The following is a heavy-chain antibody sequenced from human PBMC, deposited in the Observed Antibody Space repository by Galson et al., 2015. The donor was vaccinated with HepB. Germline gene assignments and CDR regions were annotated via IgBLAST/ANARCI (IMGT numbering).Heavy chain of an antibody. V-gene: IGHV3-33*06. CDR3: AKSRDGHNHGLEY. Sequence: SLRLSCAASGFTFSTYGMHWVRQAPGKGLEWVAGIWYDGSDKYSTDSVKGRFTISRDNSKNTLYLQMNSLRAEDTALYYCAKSRDGHNHGLEYWGQGTLVTVSS. CDR2: IWYDGSDK. J-gene: IGHJ4*02. D-gene: IGHD5-18*01. CDR1: GFTFSTYG.